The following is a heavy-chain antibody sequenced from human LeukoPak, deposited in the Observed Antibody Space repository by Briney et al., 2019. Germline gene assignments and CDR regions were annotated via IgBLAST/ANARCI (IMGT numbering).Heavy chain of an antibody. Sequence: SETLSLTCAVYGGSFSGYYWNWIRQPPGKGLEWIGEINHSVSANYNPSLKSRVTISIDTSKNQFSLKLSSVTAADTAVFYCARGLSNSRRTLLGLDYWGQGTLVTVSS. CDR1: GGSFSGYY. CDR3: ARGLSNSRRTLLGLDY. J-gene: IGHJ4*02. CDR2: INHSVSA. V-gene: IGHV4-34*01. D-gene: IGHD2/OR15-2a*01.